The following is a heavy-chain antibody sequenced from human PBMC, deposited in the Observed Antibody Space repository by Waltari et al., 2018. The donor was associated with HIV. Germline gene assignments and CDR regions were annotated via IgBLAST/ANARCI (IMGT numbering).Heavy chain of an antibody. J-gene: IGHJ4*02. D-gene: IGHD3-3*01. CDR3: ARVLRFLEWLFWD. V-gene: IGHV4-39*07. CDR1: GGSISSSSYY. Sequence: QLQLQESGPGLVKPSETLSLTCTVSGGSISSSSYYWGWIRQPPGKGLEWIGSIYYSGSTYYNPSLKSRVTISVDTSKNQFSLKLSSVTAADTAVYYCARVLRFLEWLFWDWGQGTLVTVSS. CDR2: IYYSGST.